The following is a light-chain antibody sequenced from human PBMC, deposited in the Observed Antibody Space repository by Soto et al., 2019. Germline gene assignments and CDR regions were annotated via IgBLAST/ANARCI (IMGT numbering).Light chain of an antibody. J-gene: IGKJ1*01. CDR3: QQYTYWPRT. CDR1: QSVGAN. CDR2: GAY. V-gene: IGKV3-15*01. Sequence: EIVMTQSPATLSVYPGERATLSCRASQSVGANLAWYQQKPGQAPRLLIYGAYTRAAGISPRFSGGGSGTEFTLTISSLQSEDFGVYYCQQYTYWPRTFGQGTKVGIK.